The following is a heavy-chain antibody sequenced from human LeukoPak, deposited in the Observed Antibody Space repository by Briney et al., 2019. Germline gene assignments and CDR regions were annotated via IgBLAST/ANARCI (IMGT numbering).Heavy chain of an antibody. CDR1: GGTFSSSA. V-gene: IGHV1-69*04. J-gene: IGHJ4*02. D-gene: IGHD2-2*01. Sequence: SVKVSCKASGGTFSSSAISWVRQAPGQGLEWMGRIIPILGIANYAQKFQGRVTITADKSTSTAYMELSSLRSEDTAVYYCARGGRNGYCSSTSCYGSSGFDYWGQGTLVTVSS. CDR2: IIPILGIA. CDR3: ARGGRNGYCSSTSCYGSSGFDY.